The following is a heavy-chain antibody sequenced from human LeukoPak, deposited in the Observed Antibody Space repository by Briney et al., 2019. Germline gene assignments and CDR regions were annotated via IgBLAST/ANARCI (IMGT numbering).Heavy chain of an antibody. CDR1: GGSFSGYY. CDR3: ARGGSPLRYFDYSLMLVAFDI. V-gene: IGHV4-34*01. CDR2: INHSGST. J-gene: IGHJ3*02. Sequence: SETLSLTCAVSGGSFSGYYWSWIRQPPGKGVEWIGEINHSGSTNYNPSLKSRVTISVDTSKNQFSLKLSSVTAADTAVYYCARGGSPLRYFDYSLMLVAFDIWGQGTMVTVSS. D-gene: IGHD3-9*01.